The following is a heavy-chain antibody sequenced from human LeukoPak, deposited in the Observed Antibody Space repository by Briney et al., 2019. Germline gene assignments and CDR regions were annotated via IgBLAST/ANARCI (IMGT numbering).Heavy chain of an antibody. CDR3: ARTRLWSTGTFDY. Sequence: PSETLSLTCSVSGGSISSSNWWSWVRQPPGKGLEWIGEIYHSGSTNYNPSLKSRVTISVDTSKNQFSLKVSSVTAADTAVYYCARTRLWSTGTFDYWGQGTLVTVSS. CDR2: IYHSGST. CDR1: GGSISSSNW. V-gene: IGHV4-4*02. J-gene: IGHJ4*02. D-gene: IGHD5-18*01.